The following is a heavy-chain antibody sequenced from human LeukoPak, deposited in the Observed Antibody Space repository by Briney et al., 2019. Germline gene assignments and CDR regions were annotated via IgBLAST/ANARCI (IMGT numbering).Heavy chain of an antibody. J-gene: IGHJ4*02. CDR1: GYTFTGYY. CDR2: INPNSGGT. V-gene: IGHV1-2*02. CDR3: ARTEGIAAAGPFDY. Sequence: ASVKVSCKASGYTFTGYYMHWVRQAPGQGLEWMGWINPNSGGTNYAQKFQGRVTMTRDTSISTAYMELSRLRSDDTAVYYCARTEGIAAAGPFDYWGQGTLVTVSS. D-gene: IGHD6-13*01.